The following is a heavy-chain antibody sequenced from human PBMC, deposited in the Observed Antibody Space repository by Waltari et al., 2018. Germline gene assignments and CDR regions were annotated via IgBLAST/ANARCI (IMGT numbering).Heavy chain of an antibody. Sequence: QITLKESGPTLVKPTQTLTLTCTFSGFSLSPSGVGVGWIRQPPGKAREWLALIYWNDDKRYSPSLKSRLTITKDTSKNQVVLTMTNMDPVDTATYYCAHITSGSYYNRVAFDIWGQGTMVTVSS. CDR3: AHITSGSYYNRVAFDI. CDR1: GFSLSPSGVG. V-gene: IGHV2-5*01. J-gene: IGHJ3*02. D-gene: IGHD3-10*01. CDR2: IYWNDDK.